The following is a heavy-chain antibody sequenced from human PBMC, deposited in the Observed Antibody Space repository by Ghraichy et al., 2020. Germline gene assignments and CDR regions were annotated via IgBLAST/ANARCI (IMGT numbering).Heavy chain of an antibody. CDR3: AKGLVGASGGPGY. J-gene: IGHJ4*02. D-gene: IGHD1-26*01. CDR2: ISWNSGSI. V-gene: IGHV3-9*01. Sequence: GGSLRLSCAASGFTFDDYAMHWVRQAPGKGLEWVSGISWNSGSIGYADSVKGRFTISRDNAKNSLYLQMNSLRAEDTALYYCAKGLVGASGGPGYWGQGTLVTVSS. CDR1: GFTFDDYA.